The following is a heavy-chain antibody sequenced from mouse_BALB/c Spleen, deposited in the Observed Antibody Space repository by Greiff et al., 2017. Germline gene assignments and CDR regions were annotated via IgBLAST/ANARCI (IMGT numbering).Heavy chain of an antibody. CDR1: GYSITSDYA. J-gene: IGHJ2*01. Sequence: VQLKESGPGLVKPSQSLSLTCTVTGYSITSDYAWNWIRQFPGNKLEWMGYISYSGSTSYNPSLKSRISITRDTSKNQFFLQLNSVTTEDTATYYCARSELSYFDYWGQGTTLTVSS. CDR2: ISYSGST. V-gene: IGHV3-2*02. CDR3: ARSELSYFDY.